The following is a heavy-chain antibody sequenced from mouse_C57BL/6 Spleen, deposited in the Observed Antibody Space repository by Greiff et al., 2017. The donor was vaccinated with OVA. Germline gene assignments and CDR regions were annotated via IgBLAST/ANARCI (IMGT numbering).Heavy chain of an antibody. CDR1: GFTFSDYG. V-gene: IGHV5-17*01. CDR2: ISSGSSTI. CDR3: ASREYDGDYYAMDY. D-gene: IGHD2-14*01. J-gene: IGHJ4*01. Sequence: EVHLVESGGGLVKPGGSLKLSCAASGFTFSDYGMHWVRQAPEKGLEWVAYISSGSSTIYYADTVKGRFTISRDNAKNTLFLQMTSLRSEDTAMYYCASREYDGDYYAMDYWGQGTSVTVSS.